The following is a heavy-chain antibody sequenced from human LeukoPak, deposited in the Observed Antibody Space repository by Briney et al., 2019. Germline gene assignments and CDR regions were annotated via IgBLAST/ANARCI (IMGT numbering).Heavy chain of an antibody. V-gene: IGHV3-74*01. D-gene: IGHD1-26*01. J-gene: IGHJ4*02. Sequence: GGSLRLSCAASGFTFSSHWMHWVRQAPGKGLVWVSRINSDGSSTSYADSVKGRFTISRDNAKNTLYLQMNSLRVEDTAVYYCMYSGNYRFDYWGQGTLVTVSS. CDR1: GFTFSSHW. CDR3: MYSGNYRFDY. CDR2: INSDGSST.